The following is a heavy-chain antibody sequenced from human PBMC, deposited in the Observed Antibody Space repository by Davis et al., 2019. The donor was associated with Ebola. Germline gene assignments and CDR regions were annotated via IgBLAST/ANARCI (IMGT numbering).Heavy chain of an antibody. CDR1: GGTFSSYA. Sequence: SVKVSCKASGGTFSSYAISWVLPSPGHGLEGMGGIIPIFGTANYAQKFQGRVTMTRDTSTSTVYMELSSLRSEDTAVYYCARDAGMAALGYWGQGTLVTVSS. V-gene: IGHV1-69*05. CDR2: IIPIFGTA. J-gene: IGHJ4*02. CDR3: ARDAGMAALGY. D-gene: IGHD3-10*01.